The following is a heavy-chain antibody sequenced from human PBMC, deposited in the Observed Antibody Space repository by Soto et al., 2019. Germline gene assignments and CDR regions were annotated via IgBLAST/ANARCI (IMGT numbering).Heavy chain of an antibody. J-gene: IGHJ4*02. V-gene: IGHV1-8*01. Sequence: QVQLVQSGAEVKKPGASVKVSCKASGYTFTDYDINWFRQATGQGLEWMGWMNPNNGYTDYAQHFQGRVTMTRSTPKSTDYRELSTLRSEDTAVYYGARGPRNWGVDYWGQGPLVTVSS. D-gene: IGHD7-27*01. CDR2: MNPNNGYT. CDR3: ARGPRNWGVDY. CDR1: GYTFTDYD.